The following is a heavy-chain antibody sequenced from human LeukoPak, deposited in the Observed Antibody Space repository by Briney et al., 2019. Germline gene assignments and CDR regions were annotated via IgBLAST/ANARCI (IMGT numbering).Heavy chain of an antibody. CDR3: ARSYGLGNYFDY. J-gene: IGHJ4*02. CDR2: IGSNSGDT. D-gene: IGHD3-10*01. V-gene: IGHV1-2*02. CDR1: GYTFTGYY. Sequence: ASVKVSCKTSGYTFTGYYIHWVRQAPGQGLEWMGWIGSNSGDTNYAQKFQGRVTMTRDTSISTAYMELSRLRSDDTAVYYCARSYGLGNYFDYWAREPWSPSP.